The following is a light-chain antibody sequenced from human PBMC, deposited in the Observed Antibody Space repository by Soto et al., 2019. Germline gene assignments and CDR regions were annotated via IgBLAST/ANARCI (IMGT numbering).Light chain of an antibody. J-gene: IGKJ1*01. Sequence: VLTQPPSVSGAPGQRVTISCTGSSSNIGAGYDVHWYQQKPGQAPRLLIYGASTRATGIPARFSGSGSGTEFTLTISSLQSEDFAVYYCQQYNNLWTFGQGTKVDIK. CDR3: QQYNNLWT. CDR2: GAS. CDR1: SSNIGAG. V-gene: IGKV3-15*01.